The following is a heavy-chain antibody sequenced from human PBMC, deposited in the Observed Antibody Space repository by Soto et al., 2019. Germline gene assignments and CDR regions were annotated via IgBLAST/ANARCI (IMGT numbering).Heavy chain of an antibody. CDR2: IYYSGTT. CDR1: GGSISSSSYY. J-gene: IGHJ4*02. D-gene: IGHD3-9*01. CDR3: ARHRGYYHILNGYYTELNFDY. V-gene: IGHV4-39*01. Sequence: SETLSLTCTVSGGSISSSSYYWGWIRQPPGKGLEWIGSIYYSGTTYYNPSLKSRVTISVDTSKNQFSLKLSSVTAADTAVYYCARHRGYYHILNGYYTELNFDYWGQGTLVTVSS.